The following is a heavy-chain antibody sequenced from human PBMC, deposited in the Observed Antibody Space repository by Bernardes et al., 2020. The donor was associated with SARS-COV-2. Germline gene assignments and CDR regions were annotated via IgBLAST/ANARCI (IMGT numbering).Heavy chain of an antibody. CDR1: GFTFSSYC. Sequence: GGSLRLSCAAFGFTFSSYCMHWVRQAPGKGLVWVSRISGDGRTTTYADSVKGRFTISRDNARNTLYLQMNSLRDEDTAVYYCVRGPSDGHGRFEYWGQGTLGTVSS. CDR3: VRGPSDGHGRFEY. CDR2: ISGDGRTT. J-gene: IGHJ4*02. V-gene: IGHV3-74*01.